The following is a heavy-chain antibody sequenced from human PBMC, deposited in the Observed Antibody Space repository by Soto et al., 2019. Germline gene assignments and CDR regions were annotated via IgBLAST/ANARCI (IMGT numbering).Heavy chain of an antibody. V-gene: IGHV3-23*01. CDR2: ISGSGFKK. J-gene: IGHJ5*02. CDR1: GFTFSSYA. Sequence: GGSLRLSCAASGFTFSSYAMNWVRQAPGKGLEWVSSISGSGFKKYYADSVKGRFTISRDNSKSTVYLELNNLSAEGTAVYHCAKNQGVELVPLATVDWFDPWGQGSVVTVSS. D-gene: IGHD1-26*01. CDR3: AKNQGVELVPLATVDWFDP.